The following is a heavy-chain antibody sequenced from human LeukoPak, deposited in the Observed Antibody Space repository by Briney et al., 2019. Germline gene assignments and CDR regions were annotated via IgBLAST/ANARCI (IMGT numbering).Heavy chain of an antibody. CDR2: ISGSGGST. CDR3: AKPLDSSGYYYVNYFDY. CDR1: GFNFRSFA. J-gene: IGHJ4*02. Sequence: PGGSLRLSCAASGFNFRSFAMTWVRQAPGKGLEWVSGISGSGGSTYYADSVKGRFTISRDNSKNTLYLQMNSLRAEDTAVYYCAKPLDSSGYYYVNYFDYWGQGTLVTVSS. V-gene: IGHV3-23*01. D-gene: IGHD3-22*01.